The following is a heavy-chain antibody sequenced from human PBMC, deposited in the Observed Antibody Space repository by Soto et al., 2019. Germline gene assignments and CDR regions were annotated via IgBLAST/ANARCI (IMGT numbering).Heavy chain of an antibody. J-gene: IGHJ4*02. V-gene: IGHV1-69*06. CDR3: ATEDVNYDFWSGSPAIYFDY. Sequence: SVKVSCKASGGTFSSYAISWVRQAPGQGLEWMGGIIPIFGTANYAQKFQGRVTMTEDTSTDTAYMELSSLRSEDTAVYYCATEDVNYDFWSGSPAIYFDYWGQGTLVTVSS. D-gene: IGHD3-3*01. CDR1: GGTFSSYA. CDR2: IIPIFGTA.